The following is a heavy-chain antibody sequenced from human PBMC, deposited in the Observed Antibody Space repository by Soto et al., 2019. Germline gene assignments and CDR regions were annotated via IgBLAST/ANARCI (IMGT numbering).Heavy chain of an antibody. CDR1: GGSFGGYD. Sequence: PSETLCLTCAVYGGSFGGYDGSWIRQPPGKGLEWIGEINHSGSTNYNPSPKSRVTISVDTSKNQFSLKLTSVTAADTAVYYCARDKITGLFDYWGQGTLVTVSS. V-gene: IGHV4-34*01. CDR3: ARDKITGLFDY. CDR2: INHSGST. J-gene: IGHJ4*02. D-gene: IGHD2-8*02.